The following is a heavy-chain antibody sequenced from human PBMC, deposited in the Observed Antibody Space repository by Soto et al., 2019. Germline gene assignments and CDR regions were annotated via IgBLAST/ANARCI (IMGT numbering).Heavy chain of an antibody. J-gene: IGHJ4*02. D-gene: IGHD6-19*01. CDR3: ANEGSSSPYY. V-gene: IGHV3-33*06. Sequence: QVQLVESGGGVVQPGRSLRLSCTASGFSIGTYAMNWVRQPPGKGLEWVAVIWFDGSIKYYSDSVQGRFTISRDNSKNTLFLQMNSLRAEDTAVYYCANEGSSSPYYWGLGTLVSVS. CDR2: IWFDGSIK. CDR1: GFSIGTYA.